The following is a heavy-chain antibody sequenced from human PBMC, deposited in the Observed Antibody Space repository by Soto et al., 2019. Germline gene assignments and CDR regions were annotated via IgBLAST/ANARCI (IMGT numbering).Heavy chain of an antibody. CDR3: ARDSFNAGLYFDH. J-gene: IGHJ4*02. Sequence: PSETLSLTCTVSGGSISSSSYYWGWIRQPPGKGLEWIGSIYYSGSTNYNPSLKSRVTISVDTSKNQFSLKLSSVTAADTAVYYCARDSFNAGLYFDHWGRGILVTVSS. CDR1: GGSISSSSYY. V-gene: IGHV4-39*07. D-gene: IGHD6-13*01. CDR2: IYYSGST.